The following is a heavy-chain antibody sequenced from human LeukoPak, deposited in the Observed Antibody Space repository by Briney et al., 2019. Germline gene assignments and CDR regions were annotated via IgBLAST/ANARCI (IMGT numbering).Heavy chain of an antibody. V-gene: IGHV1-69*13. CDR2: IIPIFGTA. Sequence: SVKVSCKASGGTFSNYAISWVRQAPGQGLEWMGGIIPIFGTANYAQKFQGRVTITADESTSTAYMELSSLRSEDTAVYYCARDEGLWFGELLPRSDAFDIWGQGTMVTVSS. CDR3: ARDEGLWFGELLPRSDAFDI. CDR1: GGTFSNYA. D-gene: IGHD3-10*01. J-gene: IGHJ3*02.